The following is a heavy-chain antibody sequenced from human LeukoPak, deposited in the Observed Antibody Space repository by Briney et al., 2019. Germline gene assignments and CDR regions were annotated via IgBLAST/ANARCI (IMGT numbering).Heavy chain of an antibody. J-gene: IGHJ4*02. Sequence: GSLRLSCAASGFTFSSYAMPWVRQAPGKGLEWVAVISYDGSNKYYADSVKGRFTISRDNSKNTLYLQMNSLRAEDTAVYYCASPIVATGKGVFDYWGQGTLVTVSS. CDR1: GFTFSSYA. D-gene: IGHD5-12*01. CDR3: ASPIVATGKGVFDY. V-gene: IGHV3-30*04. CDR2: ISYDGSNK.